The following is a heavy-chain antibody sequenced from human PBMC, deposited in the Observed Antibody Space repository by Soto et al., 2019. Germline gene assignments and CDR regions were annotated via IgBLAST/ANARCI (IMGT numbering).Heavy chain of an antibody. J-gene: IGHJ4*02. CDR2: ISYDGSNK. CDR1: GFTFSSYA. Sequence: LRLSCAASGFTFSSYAMHWVRQAPGKGLEWVAVISYDGSNKYYADSVKGRFTISRDNSKNTLYLQRNSLRAEDTAVYYCAREIMTTVAIDYWGQGTLVTVSS. D-gene: IGHD4-17*01. V-gene: IGHV3-30-3*01. CDR3: AREIMTTVAIDY.